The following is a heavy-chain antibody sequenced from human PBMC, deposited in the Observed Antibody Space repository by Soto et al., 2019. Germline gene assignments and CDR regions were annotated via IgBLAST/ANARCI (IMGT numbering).Heavy chain of an antibody. CDR2: ILNDGSNR. J-gene: IGHJ6*02. D-gene: IGHD3-10*01. CDR3: ARDDEYSGNGMDV. Sequence: QVQLVESGGGVVQPGRSLTLSCAASGFTFSNYGMHWVRQAPGKGLEWVAVILNDGSNRYHADSVKDRFTISRDNSKNTLSLQMNSLRAEDTAVYYCARDDEYSGNGMDVWGQGTTVTVS. CDR1: GFTFSNYG. V-gene: IGHV3-33*01.